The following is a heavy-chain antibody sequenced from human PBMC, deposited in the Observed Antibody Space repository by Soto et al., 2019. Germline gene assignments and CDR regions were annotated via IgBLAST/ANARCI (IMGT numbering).Heavy chain of an antibody. J-gene: IGHJ1*01. CDR1: GGSISSYY. CDR2: INHSGST. CDR3: ARGRNADCTNGVCSPAYFQH. V-gene: IGHV4-34*01. D-gene: IGHD2-8*01. Sequence: SETLSLTCTVSGGSISSYYWSWIRQPPGKGLEWIGEINHSGSTNYNPSLKSRVTISVDTSKNQFSLKLSSVTAADTAVYYCARGRNADCTNGVCSPAYFQHWGQGTLVTVSS.